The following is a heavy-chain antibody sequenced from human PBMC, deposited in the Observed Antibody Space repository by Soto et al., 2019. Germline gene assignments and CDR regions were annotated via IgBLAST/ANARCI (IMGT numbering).Heavy chain of an antibody. Sequence: ASVKVSCKASGYTFTSYGISWVRQAPGQGLEWMGWISGYNGDTNYAQNLQGRVTMTIDTSTSTAYMELRSLTSDDTAVYYCAKNGQPPYYYYGLEVWGQGTTVTVSS. J-gene: IGHJ6*02. CDR2: ISGYNGDT. CDR1: GYTFTSYG. D-gene: IGHD2-8*01. V-gene: IGHV1-18*01. CDR3: AKNGQPPYYYYGLEV.